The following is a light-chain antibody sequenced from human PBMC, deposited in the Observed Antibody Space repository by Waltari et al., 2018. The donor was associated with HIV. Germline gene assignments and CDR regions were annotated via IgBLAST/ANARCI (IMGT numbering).Light chain of an antibody. CDR3: QQYDTSSPT. Sequence: DIQMTQFPSSLSASTGDRVTITCRASQSIGSWLAWYQQKPGKAPKLLIYKASDLESGVPSRFSGRGSGTEFTLNISSLQPDDSATYYCQQYDTSSPTFGQGTKVEVK. J-gene: IGKJ1*01. V-gene: IGKV1-5*03. CDR2: KAS. CDR1: QSIGSW.